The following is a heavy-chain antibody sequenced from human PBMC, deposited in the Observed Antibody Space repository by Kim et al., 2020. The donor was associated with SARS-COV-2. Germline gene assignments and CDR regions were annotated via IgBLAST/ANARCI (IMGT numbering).Heavy chain of an antibody. V-gene: IGHV3-9*01. CDR1: GFTFDDYA. J-gene: IGHJ6*02. CDR2: ISWNSGSI. Sequence: GGSLRLSCAASGFTFDDYAMHWVRQAPGKGLEWVSGISWNSGSIGYADSVKGRFTISRDNAKNSLYLQMNSLRAEDTALYYCAKDINPGYLHIAAAGTPYYGMDVWGQGTTVAVSS. CDR3: AKDINPGYLHIAAAGTPYYGMDV. D-gene: IGHD6-13*01.